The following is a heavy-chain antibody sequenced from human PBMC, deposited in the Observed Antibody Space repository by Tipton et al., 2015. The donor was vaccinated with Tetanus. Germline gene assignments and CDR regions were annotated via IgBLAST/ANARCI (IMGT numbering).Heavy chain of an antibody. CDR1: GGSISSSDHY. D-gene: IGHD4-17*01. Sequence: GLVKPSQNLSLTCSVSGGSISSSDHYWGWIRQHPGKGLEWIGYIHYSGNTFYKPSLKSRVTISVDTSKKQFSLKMTSVTAADTAVYYCARSYGDTFLFRLDYWGQGALVTVSS. J-gene: IGHJ4*02. CDR2: IHYSGNT. V-gene: IGHV4-31*03. CDR3: ARSYGDTFLFRLDY.